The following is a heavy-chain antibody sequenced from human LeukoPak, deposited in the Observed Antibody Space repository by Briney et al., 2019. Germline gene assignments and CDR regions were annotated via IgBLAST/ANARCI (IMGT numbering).Heavy chain of an antibody. V-gene: IGHV4-59*01. CDR3: ARSSRGLGYDFPFDY. D-gene: IGHD3-3*01. Sequence: SSETLSLTCTVSGGSISTYYWTWIRQPPGKGLEWMGYIYRSGSTKYNPSLESRVTISVDTSKNQFSLKLRSATAADTAVYYCARSSRGLGYDFPFDYWGQGALVTVSS. CDR1: GGSISTYY. J-gene: IGHJ4*02. CDR2: IYRSGST.